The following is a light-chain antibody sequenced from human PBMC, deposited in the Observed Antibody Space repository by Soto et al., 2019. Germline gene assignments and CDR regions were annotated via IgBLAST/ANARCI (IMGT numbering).Light chain of an antibody. Sequence: IQMTQFPAYLSASVGDRVTSTCRASLSINIYLNWHHQKPVQAPTLRIYAASSLQSGVPARFSGSGSETDFTLIISSLQPEDFATYYCQQIYSTPHTFGQGTRLELK. CDR1: LSINIY. V-gene: IGKV1-39*01. CDR3: QQIYSTPHT. CDR2: AAS. J-gene: IGKJ2*01.